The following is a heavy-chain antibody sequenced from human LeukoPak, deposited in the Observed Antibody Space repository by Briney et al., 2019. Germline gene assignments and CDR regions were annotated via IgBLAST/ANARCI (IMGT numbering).Heavy chain of an antibody. CDR1: GGSISSTSYY. J-gene: IGHJ4*02. D-gene: IGHD2-8*02. Sequence: SETLSLTCTVSGGSISSTSYYWGWIRQPPGKGPEWIGSIYYSGSSFYNPSFKSRVTISVDTSKNQFSLKLSSVTAADTAVYYCARAPGGGLVFDYWGQGALVTVSS. V-gene: IGHV4-39*07. CDR2: IYYSGSS. CDR3: ARAPGGGLVFDY.